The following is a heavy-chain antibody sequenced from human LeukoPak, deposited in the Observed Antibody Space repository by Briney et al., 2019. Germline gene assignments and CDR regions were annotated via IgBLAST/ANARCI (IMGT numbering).Heavy chain of an antibody. CDR1: GYTFTTYA. V-gene: IGHV1-2*06. Sequence: ASVKVSCKTSGYTFTTYAIHWVRQAPGQGLEWMGRIDPNSGDINYAQKFQGRVTMTRDTSISTAYMELSRLRSDDTAVYYCARVEDYYDRTGYLDWGQGTLVTVSS. D-gene: IGHD3-22*01. CDR2: IDPNSGDI. J-gene: IGHJ1*01. CDR3: ARVEDYYDRTGYLD.